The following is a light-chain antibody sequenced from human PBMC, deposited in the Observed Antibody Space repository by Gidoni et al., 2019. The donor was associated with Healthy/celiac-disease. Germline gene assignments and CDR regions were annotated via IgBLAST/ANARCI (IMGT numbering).Light chain of an antibody. CDR1: QSISSSY. V-gene: IGKV3-20*01. CDR2: GAS. CDR3: QQYGSSPRA. Sequence: EIVLTQPPGTLSLSPGERATLSCRASQSISSSYLAWYQQKPGQAPRLLIYGASSRATGIPDRFSGSGSGTDFTLTISRLEPEDFAVYYCQQYGSSPRAFGGGTKVEIQ. J-gene: IGKJ4*01.